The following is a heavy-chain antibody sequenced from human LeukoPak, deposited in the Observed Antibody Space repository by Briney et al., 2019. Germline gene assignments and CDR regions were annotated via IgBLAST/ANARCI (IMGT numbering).Heavy chain of an antibody. D-gene: IGHD5-18*01. CDR3: ARRLGGYSYGYRSYFDY. CDR1: GGSFSGYY. J-gene: IGHJ4*02. Sequence: SETLSLTCAVYGGSFSGYYWSWIRQPPGKELEWIGEINHSGSTNYNPSLKSRVTISVDTSKNQFSLKLSSVTAADTAVYYCARRLGGYSYGYRSYFDYWGQGTLVTVSS. CDR2: INHSGST. V-gene: IGHV4-34*01.